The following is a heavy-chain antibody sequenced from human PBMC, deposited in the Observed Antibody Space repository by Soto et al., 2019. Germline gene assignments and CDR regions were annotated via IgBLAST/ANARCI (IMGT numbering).Heavy chain of an antibody. CDR1: GYTLTELS. D-gene: IGHD3-10*01. CDR2: FDPEDGET. CDR3: AKGPHSASGYYYMEV. Sequence: GASVKVSCKVSGYTLTELSMHWVRQAPGKGLEWMGGFDPEDGETIYAQKFQGRVTMTEDTSTDTAYMELNSLTAGDTAVYYCAKGPHSASGYYYMEVWGKGTTVTVSS. J-gene: IGHJ6*03. V-gene: IGHV1-24*01.